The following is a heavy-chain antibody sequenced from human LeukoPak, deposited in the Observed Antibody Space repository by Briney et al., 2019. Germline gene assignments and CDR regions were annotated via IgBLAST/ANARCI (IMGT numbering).Heavy chain of an antibody. CDR3: ARDAAVAGRSYFDY. J-gene: IGHJ4*02. Sequence: GGSLRLSCAASGFTFSSYGMHWVRQAPGKGLEWVAVISYDGSNKYYADSVKGRFTISRDNSKNTLYLQMNSLRAEDTAVYYCARDAAVAGRSYFDYWGQGTLVTVSS. D-gene: IGHD6-19*01. CDR1: GFTFSSYG. V-gene: IGHV3-30*03. CDR2: ISYDGSNK.